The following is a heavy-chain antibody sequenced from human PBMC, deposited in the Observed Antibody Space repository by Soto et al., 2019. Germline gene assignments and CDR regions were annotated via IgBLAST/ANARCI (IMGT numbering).Heavy chain of an antibody. CDR2: VNPILSMS. CDR3: ATSYGSGYRAFDY. J-gene: IGHJ4*02. CDR1: GDTFSFYS. V-gene: IGHV1-69*04. Sequence: QVQLVQSGAEVKRPGSSVKVSCKASGDTFSFYSINCVRQAPGLGREWMGRVNPILSMSNYAQRFQGRVTMPADKSTSTAYMELSGLRSEDTAMYYCATSYGSGYRAFDYWGQGALVTVSS. D-gene: IGHD3-10*01.